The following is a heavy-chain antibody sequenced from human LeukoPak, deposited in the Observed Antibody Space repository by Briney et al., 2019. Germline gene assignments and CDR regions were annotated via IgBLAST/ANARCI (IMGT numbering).Heavy chain of an antibody. CDR1: GFTFTTYW. CDR3: ARDAVDTANAV. CDR2: INSDGSIT. D-gene: IGHD5-18*01. J-gene: IGHJ6*02. V-gene: IGHV3-74*01. Sequence: GGSLRLSCAASGFTFTTYWMHWVRQAPGKGLVWVSHINSDGSITSYADSVKGRFTISRDNAKNTLYLQMNSLRAEDTAVYYCARDAVDTANAVWGQGTTVSVSS.